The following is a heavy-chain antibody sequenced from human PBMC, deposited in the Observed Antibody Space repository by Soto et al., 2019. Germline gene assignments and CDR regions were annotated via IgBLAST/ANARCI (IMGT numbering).Heavy chain of an antibody. V-gene: IGHV1-2*02. CDR3: ARDGIVLMVYAPTPYGMDV. J-gene: IGHJ6*02. D-gene: IGHD2-8*01. Sequence: XSVKVSCKASGYGWTCYYMDCVRHAPGQGLEWMGWINPNSGGTNYAQKFQGRVTMTRDTSISTAYMELSRLRSYDTDVYYFARDGIVLMVYAPTPYGMDVWGQGTTVTVSS. CDR1: GYGWTCYY. CDR2: INPNSGGT.